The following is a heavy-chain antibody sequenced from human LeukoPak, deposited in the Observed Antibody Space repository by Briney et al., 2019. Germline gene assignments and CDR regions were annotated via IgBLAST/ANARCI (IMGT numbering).Heavy chain of an antibody. Sequence: SETLSLTCTVSGGSLSRHYWSWIMQPPGKGLEWIGYIYYSGSTNYNPSLKSRVTISVDTSKNQFSLKLSSVTAADTAVYYCARRLWFGELHNWFVHWGQGTMVTVSS. CDR1: GGSLSRHY. D-gene: IGHD3-10*01. CDR2: IYYSGST. J-gene: IGHJ5*02. CDR3: ARRLWFGELHNWFVH. V-gene: IGHV4-59*11.